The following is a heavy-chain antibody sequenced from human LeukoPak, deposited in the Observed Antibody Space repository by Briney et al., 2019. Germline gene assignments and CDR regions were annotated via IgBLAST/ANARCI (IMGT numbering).Heavy chain of an antibody. CDR1: GFTFSDYY. D-gene: IGHD3-22*01. J-gene: IGHJ4*02. CDR2: ISSSGSTR. Sequence: PGGTLRLSCPAYGFTFSDYYMSWIRQAPGKGLEWDPYISSSGSTRYYADSVKGRFTISRDNAKNSLYLQMNSLRAEDTAVYYCARDGHYYDSSGFMGYWGQGTLVTVSS. V-gene: IGHV3-11*04. CDR3: ARDGHYYDSSGFMGY.